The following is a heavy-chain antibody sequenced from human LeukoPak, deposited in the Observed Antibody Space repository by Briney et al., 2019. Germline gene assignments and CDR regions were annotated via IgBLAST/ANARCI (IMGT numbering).Heavy chain of an antibody. Sequence: PGGSLRLSCAASGFTFSSYSMNWVRQAPGKGLEWASSISSSSSYIYYADSVKGRFTISRDNAKNSLYLQMNSLRAEDTAVYYCASSGWAAAGRFDYWGQGTLVTVSS. CDR1: GFTFSSYS. D-gene: IGHD6-13*01. J-gene: IGHJ4*02. CDR2: ISSSSSYI. V-gene: IGHV3-21*01. CDR3: ASSGWAAAGRFDY.